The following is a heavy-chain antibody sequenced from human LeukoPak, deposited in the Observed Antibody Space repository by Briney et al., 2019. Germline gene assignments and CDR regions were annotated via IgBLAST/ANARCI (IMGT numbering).Heavy chain of an antibody. V-gene: IGHV2-5*01. CDR1: GFSLPTSGVG. J-gene: IGHJ4*02. Sequence: SGPTLVNPTQTLTLTCTFSGFSLPTSGVGVGWIRQPPGKALEWLGFIYWNDDNRYTPSLKSRLTITKDTSKNQVVLTMTNVDPVDTATYYCARMDSSGPIDYWGQGTLVTVSS. CDR2: IYWNDDN. CDR3: ARMDSSGPIDY. D-gene: IGHD3-22*01.